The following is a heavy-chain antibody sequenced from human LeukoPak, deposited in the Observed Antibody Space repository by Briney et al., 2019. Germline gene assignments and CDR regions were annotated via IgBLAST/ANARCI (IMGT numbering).Heavy chain of an antibody. CDR2: ISGSGGST. D-gene: IGHD6-13*01. Sequence: PGGSLRLSCAASGFTFSSYAMSWVRQAPGKGLEWVSAISGSGGSTYYADSVKGRFTISRDNSKNTLYLQMNSLRAEDTAVYYCASDPLIAAADYYYYYGMDVWGQGTTVTVSS. CDR1: GFTFSSYA. J-gene: IGHJ6*02. V-gene: IGHV3-23*01. CDR3: ASDPLIAAADYYYYYGMDV.